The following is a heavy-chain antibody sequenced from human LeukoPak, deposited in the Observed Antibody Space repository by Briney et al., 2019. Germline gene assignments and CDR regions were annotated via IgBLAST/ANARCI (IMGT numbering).Heavy chain of an antibody. CDR2: IIPIFGTA. CDR3: AGSLVCSGTSCYYDWFDP. Sequence: SVKVSCKASGGTFSSYAISWVRQAPGQGLEWMGGIIPIFGTANYAQKFQGRVTITADESTSTAYMELSSLRSEDTAVYYCAGSLVCSGTSCYYDWFDPWGQGTLVTVSS. J-gene: IGHJ5*02. V-gene: IGHV1-69*13. D-gene: IGHD2-2*01. CDR1: GGTFSSYA.